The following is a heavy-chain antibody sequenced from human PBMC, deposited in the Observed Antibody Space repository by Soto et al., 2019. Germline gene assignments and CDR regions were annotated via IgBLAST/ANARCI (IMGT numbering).Heavy chain of an antibody. CDR2: IWYDGSEK. D-gene: IGHD3-22*01. V-gene: IGHV3-33*01. CDR1: GFSFSTYG. CDR3: AGADNSACPTY. J-gene: IGHJ4*02. Sequence: QVQLVESGGGVVQPGKSLRLSCAASGFSFSTYGMHWVRQAPGRGLEWVVLIWYDGSEKYYADSVTGRFTISRDNFRRKVSVHMHSLRDVDTAVYFCAGADNSACPTYWGQGTLVTVSS.